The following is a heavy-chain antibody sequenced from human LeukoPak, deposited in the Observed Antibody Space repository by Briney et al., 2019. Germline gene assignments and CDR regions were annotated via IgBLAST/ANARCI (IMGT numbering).Heavy chain of an antibody. CDR2: ISTSSSYI. CDR3: ARPSNEGQWLVGQGVDY. CDR1: GFTFSTYN. Sequence: PGGSLRLSCAASGFTFSTYNMNWVRQAPGRGLEWVSSISTSSSYIYYADSVKGRFTISRDNAKNSLYLQMNSLRVEDTAVYYCARPSNEGQWLVGQGVDYWGQGTLVTVSS. V-gene: IGHV3-21*01. J-gene: IGHJ4*02. D-gene: IGHD6-19*01.